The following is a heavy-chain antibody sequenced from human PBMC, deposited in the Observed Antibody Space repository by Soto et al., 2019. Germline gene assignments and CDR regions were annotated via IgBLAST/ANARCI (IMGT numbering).Heavy chain of an antibody. CDR1: GYSFTSYW. J-gene: IGHJ5*02. D-gene: IGHD3-3*01. V-gene: IGHV5-51*01. CDR3: ARRGRIFGVVQGWFDP. Sequence: GESLKISCKGSGYSFTSYWIGWVRQMPGKGLEWMGIIYPGDSDTRYSPSFQGQVTISADKSISTAYLQWSSLKASDTAMYYCARRGRIFGVVQGWFDPWGQGTLVTVSS. CDR2: IYPGDSDT.